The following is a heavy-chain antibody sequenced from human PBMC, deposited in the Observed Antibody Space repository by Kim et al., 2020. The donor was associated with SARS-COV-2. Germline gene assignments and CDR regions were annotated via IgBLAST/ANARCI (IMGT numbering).Heavy chain of an antibody. CDR3: AKGDRYCSGGSCYSTTFDY. V-gene: IGHV3-23*01. Sequence: GGSLRLSCAASGFTFSSYAMSWVRQAPGKGLEWVSAISGSGGSTYYADSVKGRFTISRDNSKNTLYLQMNSLRAEDTAVYYCAKGDRYCSGGSCYSTTFDYWGQGTLVTVSS. CDR2: ISGSGGST. J-gene: IGHJ4*02. CDR1: GFTFSSYA. D-gene: IGHD2-15*01.